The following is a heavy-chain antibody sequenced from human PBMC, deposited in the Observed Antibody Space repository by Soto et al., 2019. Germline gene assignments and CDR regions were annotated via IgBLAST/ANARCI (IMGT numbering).Heavy chain of an antibody. J-gene: IGHJ4*02. D-gene: IGHD1-26*01. CDR2: IYYTGNA. V-gene: IGHV4-31*03. CDR3: AREGGGGVDY. CDR1: GGSISSTSSY. Sequence: QVQLQESGPGLVKPSQTLSLTCTVSGGSISSTSSYWSWIRQRPGEGLEWIGYIYYTGNAYYHPSLKSRLTISVDTSENQFSVKLTSVTVADTAVYYCAREGGGGVDYWGQGTLVTVSS.